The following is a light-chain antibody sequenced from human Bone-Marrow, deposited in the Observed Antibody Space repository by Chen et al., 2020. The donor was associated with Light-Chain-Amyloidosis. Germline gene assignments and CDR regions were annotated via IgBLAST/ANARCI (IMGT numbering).Light chain of an antibody. V-gene: IGLV2-23*01. Sequence: QSALTPPASVSGYPGQSITIPCTGTSSNVGDYSLVSWYQQHPGKAPKLILYEGIQRPSGVSSRFSGSMSGNTASLTISGLQTEDEADYFCYTYAGSATFVFGSATTVTVL. CDR2: EGI. CDR1: SSNVGDYSL. J-gene: IGLJ1*01. CDR3: YTYAGSATFV.